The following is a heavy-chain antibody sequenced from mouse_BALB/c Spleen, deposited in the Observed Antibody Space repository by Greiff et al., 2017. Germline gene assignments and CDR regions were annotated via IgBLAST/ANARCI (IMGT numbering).Heavy chain of an antibody. CDR3: AKPTVSWYFDV. CDR2: IWAGGST. Sequence: VMLVESGPGLVAPSQSLSITCTVSGFSLTSYGVHWVRQPPGKGLEWLGVIWAGGSTNYNSALMSRLSISKDNSKSQVFLKMNSLQTDDTAMYYCAKPTVSWYFDVWGAGTTVTVSS. V-gene: IGHV2-9*02. J-gene: IGHJ1*01. CDR1: GFSLTSYG. D-gene: IGHD1-1*01.